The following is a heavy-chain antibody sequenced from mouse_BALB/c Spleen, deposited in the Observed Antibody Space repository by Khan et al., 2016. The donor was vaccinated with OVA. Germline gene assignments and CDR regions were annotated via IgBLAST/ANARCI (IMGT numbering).Heavy chain of an antibody. CDR1: GYTFTSYT. J-gene: IGHJ3*01. CDR2: INPSNGYT. Sequence: QVQLKQSGAELARPGASVKMSCKTSGYTFTSYTIHWIKERPGQGLEWIGYINPSNGYTNYNQGFKDKATLTTDKSSTTAYLQLSSLTSDDSAVYNCVRDGAYHRNDGWFAYWGQGTLVTVSA. CDR3: VRDGAYHRNDGWFAY. D-gene: IGHD2-14*01. V-gene: IGHV1-4*01.